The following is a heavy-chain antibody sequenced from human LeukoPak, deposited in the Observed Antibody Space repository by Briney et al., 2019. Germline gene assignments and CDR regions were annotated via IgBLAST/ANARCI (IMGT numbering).Heavy chain of an antibody. CDR1: GGSISSYY. V-gene: IGHV4-4*09. CDR3: ARGAYYDFWSGYFYY. Sequence: SETLSLTCTVSGGSISSYYWSWIRQPPGKGLEWIGYIYTSGSTNYNPSLKSRVTISVDTSKNQFSLKLGSVTAADTAVYYCARGAYYDFWSGYFYYWGQGTLVTVSS. D-gene: IGHD3-3*01. J-gene: IGHJ4*02. CDR2: IYTSGST.